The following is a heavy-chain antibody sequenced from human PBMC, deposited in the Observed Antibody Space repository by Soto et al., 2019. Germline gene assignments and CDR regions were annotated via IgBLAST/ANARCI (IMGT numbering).Heavy chain of an antibody. CDR3: AREWMGSTSY. D-gene: IGHD1-26*01. J-gene: IGHJ4*02. CDR2: ISAYDGNT. Sequence: ASVKVSCKASGYTFTNYGITWVRQAPGQGLEWMGWISAYDGNTNYAQNFQGRVTMTTDTSTSTAYMELRSLRSDDTAVYYCAREWMGSTSYWGQGTLVTVS. V-gene: IGHV1-18*04. CDR1: GYTFTNYG.